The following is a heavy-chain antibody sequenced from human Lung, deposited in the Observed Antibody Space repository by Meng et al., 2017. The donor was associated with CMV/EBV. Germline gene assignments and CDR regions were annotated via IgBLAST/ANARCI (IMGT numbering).Heavy chain of an antibody. V-gene: IGHV1-2*02. D-gene: IGHD7-27*01. CDR3: ARDNNWGPDY. Sequence: ASVXVFCKASGYTFTAHYFHWVRQAPGQGLEWMGWIHPHRGDTNYAQQFQSRVTLTRDKSNNTGYMELTRLTSDDTAVYYCARDNNWGPDYWGQGTLVTVSS. J-gene: IGHJ4*02. CDR2: IHPHRGDT. CDR1: GYTFTAHY.